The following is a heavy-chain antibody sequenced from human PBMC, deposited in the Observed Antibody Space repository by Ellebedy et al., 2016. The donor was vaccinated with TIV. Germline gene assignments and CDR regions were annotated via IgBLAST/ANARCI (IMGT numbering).Heavy chain of an antibody. V-gene: IGHV3-74*01. CDR1: GFTFSSYW. Sequence: GESLKISXAASGFTFSSYWMHWVRQAPGKGLVWVSRINSDGSSTSYADSVKGRFTISRDNAKNTLYLQMNSLRAEDTAVYYCARDGRGYSGYDTSIAAETYYYYYGMDVWGQGTTVTVSS. D-gene: IGHD5-12*01. J-gene: IGHJ6*02. CDR2: INSDGSST. CDR3: ARDGRGYSGYDTSIAAETYYYYYGMDV.